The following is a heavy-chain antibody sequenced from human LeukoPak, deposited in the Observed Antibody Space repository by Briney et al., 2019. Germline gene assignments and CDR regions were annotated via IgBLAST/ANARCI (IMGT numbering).Heavy chain of an antibody. V-gene: IGHV4-34*01. D-gene: IGHD3-10*01. J-gene: IGHJ3*01. Sequence: SETLSLTCGVYGGSLSGYYWSWIRQTPWKGLGWIGEIKQNGNTNYDPSLRSRITISVDTANNQVSLKLTSVTAADTAMYYCAREGWPKVRYGLTKDGFDVWGQGTMVTVSS. CDR1: GGSLSGYY. CDR3: AREGWPKVRYGLTKDGFDV. CDR2: IKQNGNT.